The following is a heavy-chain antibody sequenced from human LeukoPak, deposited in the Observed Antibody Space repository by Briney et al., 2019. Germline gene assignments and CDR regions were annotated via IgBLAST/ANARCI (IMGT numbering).Heavy chain of an antibody. J-gene: IGHJ6*02. Sequence: GGSLRLSCAASGFTFSSYSMNWVRRAPGKGLEWVSSISSSSTYIYYADSVKGRFTISRDNAMNSLYLQMNSLRAEDTAVYYCARPLYYDFWSGYSHPLLYGMDVWGQGTTVTVSS. CDR1: GFTFSSYS. CDR2: ISSSSTYI. V-gene: IGHV3-21*01. CDR3: ARPLYYDFWSGYSHPLLYGMDV. D-gene: IGHD3-3*01.